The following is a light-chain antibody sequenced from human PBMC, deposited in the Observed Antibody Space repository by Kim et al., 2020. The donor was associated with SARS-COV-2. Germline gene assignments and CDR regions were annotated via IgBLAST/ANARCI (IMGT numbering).Light chain of an antibody. V-gene: IGLV2-8*01. Sequence: GQSVTISCTGTSSDVGAYNYVSWYQQHPGKAPKLMIYEVSKRPSGVPDRFSGSKSGNTASLTVSGLQAEDEADYYCSSYAGSLNWVFGGGTQLTVL. J-gene: IGLJ2*01. CDR3: SSYAGSLNWV. CDR1: SSDVGAYNY. CDR2: EVS.